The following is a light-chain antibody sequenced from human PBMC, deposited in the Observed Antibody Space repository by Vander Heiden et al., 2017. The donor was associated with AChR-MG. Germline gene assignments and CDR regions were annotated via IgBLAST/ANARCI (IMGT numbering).Light chain of an antibody. V-gene: IGKV3-11*01. CDR2: EAS. Sequence: EIVLTQSPATLSLFPGERATLSCRASQSVSSNLDWFQQRPGQAPRLLIYEASNRAAGIPARFSGSGSGTDFTLSISSLEPEDFAVYYCQQRSNWPYTFGQRTKLEI. CDR1: QSVSSN. J-gene: IGKJ2*01. CDR3: QQRSNWPYT.